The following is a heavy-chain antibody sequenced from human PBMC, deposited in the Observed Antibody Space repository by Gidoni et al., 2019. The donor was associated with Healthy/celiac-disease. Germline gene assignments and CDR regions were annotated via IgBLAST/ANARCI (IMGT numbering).Heavy chain of an antibody. Sequence: QVQLVQSGAEVKKPGASVKVSCTASRYTCTSYDINWVRQATGQGLEWMGSMNPNSGNTGYAQKFQGRVTMTRNTSISTAYMELSSLRSEDTAVDCCARGRPGYSSSCDYWGQGTLVTVSS. CDR1: RYTCTSYD. D-gene: IGHD6-13*01. J-gene: IGHJ4*02. CDR3: ARGRPGYSSSCDY. CDR2: MNPNSGNT. V-gene: IGHV1-8*01.